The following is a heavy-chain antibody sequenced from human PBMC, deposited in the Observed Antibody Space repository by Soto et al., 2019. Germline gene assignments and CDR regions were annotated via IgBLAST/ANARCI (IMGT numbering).Heavy chain of an antibody. Sequence: GASVKVSCKASGYTFSSYYMHWVRQAPGQGLEWMAIINPSGGSASYAQKFQGRVTMTRDTSTSTVYMELSSLKSEDTAVYYCARWGSGYYNGYDYWGQGTLVTVS. J-gene: IGHJ4*02. CDR1: GYTFSSYY. V-gene: IGHV1-46*01. CDR2: INPSGGSA. CDR3: ARWGSGYYNGYDY. D-gene: IGHD3-3*01.